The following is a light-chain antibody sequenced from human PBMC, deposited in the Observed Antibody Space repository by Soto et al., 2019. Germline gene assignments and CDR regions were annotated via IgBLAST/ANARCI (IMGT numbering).Light chain of an antibody. CDR2: GAS. CDR3: QQYNNWWT. Sequence: IVMTQSPATLSVSPGERATLSCRASQNIYSNVAWYQQKPGQAPRLLIYGASTRATGIPARFSGSGSGTEFTLTISSLQSEDFAVYYCQQYNNWWTFGQGTKVDIK. V-gene: IGKV3-15*01. J-gene: IGKJ1*01. CDR1: QNIYSN.